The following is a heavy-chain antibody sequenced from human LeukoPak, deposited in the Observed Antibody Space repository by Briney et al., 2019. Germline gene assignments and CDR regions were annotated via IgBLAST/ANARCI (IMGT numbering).Heavy chain of an antibody. V-gene: IGHV3-48*01. J-gene: IGHJ4*02. CDR3: ARDSDFSLGY. Sequence: GGSLRLSCAASGFTFSSYSMNWVRQAPGKGLEWVSYISSSSSTIYYADSVKGRFTISRDNAKNSLYLQMNSLRAEDTAVYYCARDSDFSLGYWGQGTPVTVSS. CDR2: ISSSSSTI. D-gene: IGHD3-3*01. CDR1: GFTFSSYS.